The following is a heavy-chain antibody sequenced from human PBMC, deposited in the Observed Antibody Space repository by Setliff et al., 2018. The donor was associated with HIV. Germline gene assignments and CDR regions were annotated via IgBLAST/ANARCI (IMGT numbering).Heavy chain of an antibody. CDR2: TYASGSI. V-gene: IGHV4-59*11. J-gene: IGHJ6*03. Sequence: SETLSLTCTVSGGSISSHCWSWIRQPPGKALEWIGYTYASGSIIYNPSLKSRVTMSVDTSQNQVSLDLESVTAADTAVYFCARGVIETDYDYVDIYYYYHMDVWGQGTTVTVSS. CDR3: ARGVIETDYDYVDIYYYYHMDV. D-gene: IGHD5-12*01. CDR1: GGSISSHC.